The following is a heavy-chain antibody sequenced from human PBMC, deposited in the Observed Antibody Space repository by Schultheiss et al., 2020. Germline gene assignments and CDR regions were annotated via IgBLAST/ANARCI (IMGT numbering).Heavy chain of an antibody. J-gene: IGHJ4*02. CDR1: GGSISSGSYY. CDR2: IYTSGST. V-gene: IGHV4-61*02. Sequence: SETLSLTCTVSGGSISSGSYYWSWIRQPAGKGLEWIGRIYTSGSTNYNPSLKSRVTISVDTSKNQFSLKLSSVTAADTAVYYCARDGQWLGGEFDYWGQGTLVTVSS. CDR3: ARDGQWLGGEFDY. D-gene: IGHD6-19*01.